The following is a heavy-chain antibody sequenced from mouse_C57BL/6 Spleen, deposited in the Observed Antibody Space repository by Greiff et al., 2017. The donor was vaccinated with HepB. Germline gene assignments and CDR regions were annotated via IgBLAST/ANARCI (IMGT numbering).Heavy chain of an antibody. D-gene: IGHD2-4*01. CDR2: INPSTGGT. CDR1: GYSFTGYY. Sequence: EVQLQQSGPELVKPGASVKISCKASGYSFTGYYMNWVKQSPEKSLEWIGEINPSTGGTTYNQKFKAKATLTVDKSSSTAYMQLKSLTSEDSAVYYCASGYYDYDWFAYWGQGTLVTVSA. V-gene: IGHV1-42*01. J-gene: IGHJ3*01. CDR3: ASGYYDYDWFAY.